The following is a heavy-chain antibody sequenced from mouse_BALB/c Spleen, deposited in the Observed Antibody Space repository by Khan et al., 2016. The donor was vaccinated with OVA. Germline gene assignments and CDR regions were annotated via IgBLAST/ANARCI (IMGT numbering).Heavy chain of an antibody. V-gene: IGHV2-6-1*01. Sequence: VQLQESGPGLVEPSQSLYITCTISGFSLTNYGVHWVRQPPGKGLEWLAVIWSDGSTTYNSALKSRMTITKENSKSQVFLKMNSIQTDDTIIDFCARQPYYHHKGIDYWGQGTSVTVSS. D-gene: IGHD2-10*01. CDR3: ARQPYYHHKGIDY. J-gene: IGHJ4*01. CDR2: IWSDGST. CDR1: GFSLTNYG.